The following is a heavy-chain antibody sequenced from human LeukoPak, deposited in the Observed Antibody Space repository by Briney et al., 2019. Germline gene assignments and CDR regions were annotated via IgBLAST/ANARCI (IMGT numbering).Heavy chain of an antibody. V-gene: IGHV1-24*01. Sequence: ASVKVSCKVSGYTLTELSMHWVRQAPGKGLEWMGGFDPEDGETIYAQKFQGRVTMTEDTSTDTAYMELSSLRSEDTAVYYCARGGPYYYDSSGYFYFDYWGQGTLVTVSS. CDR1: GYTLTELS. J-gene: IGHJ4*02. D-gene: IGHD3-22*01. CDR2: FDPEDGET. CDR3: ARGGPYYYDSSGYFYFDY.